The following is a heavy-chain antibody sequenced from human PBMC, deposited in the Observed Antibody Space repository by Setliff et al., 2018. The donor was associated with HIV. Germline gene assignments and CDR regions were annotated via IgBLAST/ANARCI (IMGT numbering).Heavy chain of an antibody. V-gene: IGHV3-49*04. J-gene: IGHJ1*01. CDR2: IRGKAYGETA. CDR3: SYYYDSSGYLTEYFQH. D-gene: IGHD3-22*01. CDR1: GFTFGDYA. Sequence: GGSLRLSCTASGFTFGDYAVSWVRQAPGKGLEWVGFIRGKAYGETADFAASLKGRFTISRDDSKSIAYLQMNSLKTEDTAVYYCSYYYDSSGYLTEYFQHWGQGTLVTVSS.